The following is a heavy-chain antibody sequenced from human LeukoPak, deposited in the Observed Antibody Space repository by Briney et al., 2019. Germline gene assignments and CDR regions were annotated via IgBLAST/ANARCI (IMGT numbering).Heavy chain of an antibody. CDR2: IKRDGSER. Sequence: PGGSLRLSCAVSGFTFSSFWMTWVRQAPGKGLEWVANIKRDGSERYYVDSVRGRFTISRDNAKNSLYLQMNSLRAEDTAVYFCARGRETYNDYWGQGTLVTVSS. J-gene: IGHJ4*02. D-gene: IGHD1-1*01. V-gene: IGHV3-7*01. CDR1: GFTFSSFW. CDR3: ARGRETYNDY.